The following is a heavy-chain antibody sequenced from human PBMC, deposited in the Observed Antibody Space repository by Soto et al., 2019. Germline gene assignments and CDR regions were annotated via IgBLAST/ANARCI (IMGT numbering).Heavy chain of an antibody. CDR1: DYYFRVHC. CDR3: ARLHTERSGDAFDL. Sequence: GARLKISCKASDYYFRVHCIGGVRQVPGRGLEWMGIIDPDDSDTRYSPSSQRQVTLSPDKSINTVYLLWTSLSASHTAMHYRARLHTERSGDAFDLWGQGTKVTVSS. J-gene: IGHJ3*01. V-gene: IGHV5-51*01. D-gene: IGHD3-10*01. CDR2: IDPDDSDT.